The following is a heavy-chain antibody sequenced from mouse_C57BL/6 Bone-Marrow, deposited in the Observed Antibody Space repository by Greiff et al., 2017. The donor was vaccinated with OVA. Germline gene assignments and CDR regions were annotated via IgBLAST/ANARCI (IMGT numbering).Heavy chain of an antibody. CDR1: GYSITSGYD. CDR3: ARELRFYYFDY. CDR2: KSYSGST. D-gene: IGHD1-1*01. Sequence: EVKLQESGPGMVKPSQSLSLTCTVPGYSITSGYDWHWIRHFPGNKLEWMGYKSYSGSTNYNPSLKSRISITHDTSKNHFFLKLNSVTTEDTATYYCARELRFYYFDYWGQGTTLTVSS. V-gene: IGHV3-1*01. J-gene: IGHJ2*01.